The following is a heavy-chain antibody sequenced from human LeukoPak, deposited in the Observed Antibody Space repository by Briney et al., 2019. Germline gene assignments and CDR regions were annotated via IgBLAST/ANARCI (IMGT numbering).Heavy chain of an antibody. D-gene: IGHD5-12*01. CDR2: ISSSDGAT. CDR1: GFTFTSYA. J-gene: IGHJ2*01. Sequence: GGSLRLSCAASGFTFTSYAMSWVRQAPGKRLEWVAAISSSDGATHYADSVKGRFTISRDNSKNILNLQMRSLRTDDTAVYHCAKERPRSWLSLDWYFDLWGRGTLVSVST. V-gene: IGHV3-23*01. CDR3: AKERPRSWLSLDWYFDL.